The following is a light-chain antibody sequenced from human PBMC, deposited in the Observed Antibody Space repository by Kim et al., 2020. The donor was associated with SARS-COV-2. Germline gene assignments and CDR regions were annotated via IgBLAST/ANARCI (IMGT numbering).Light chain of an antibody. Sequence: ETTLTQSPPFMSATPGGKVSISCKASRDIDDDMIRFQQKPGEDIFFIFQEAITLVPGSPPRFSDSDYGTDFTLTNYNIESEDAAYYFCLDHDSLPFGGGTKVDIK. CDR3: LDHDSLP. V-gene: IGKV5-2*01. CDR2: EAI. J-gene: IGKJ4*01. CDR1: RDIDDD.